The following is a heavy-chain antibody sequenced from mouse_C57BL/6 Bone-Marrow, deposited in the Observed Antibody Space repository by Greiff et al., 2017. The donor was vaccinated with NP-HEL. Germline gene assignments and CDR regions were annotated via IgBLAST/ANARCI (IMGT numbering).Heavy chain of an antibody. V-gene: IGHV1-64*01. D-gene: IGHD1-1*01. CDR1: GYTFTSYW. CDR2: IHPNSGST. CDR3: ARGDDYGSSRFAY. Sequence: VQLQQPGAELVKPGASVKLSCQASGYTFTSYWMHWVKQRPGQGLEWIGMIHPNSGSTNYNEKFKSKATLNVDKSTSTSYMQHSSLTSEDSAVYYCARGDDYGSSRFAYWGQGTLVTVSA. J-gene: IGHJ3*01.